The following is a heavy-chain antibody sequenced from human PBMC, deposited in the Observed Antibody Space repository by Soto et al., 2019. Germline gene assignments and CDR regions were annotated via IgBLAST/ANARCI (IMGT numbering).Heavy chain of an antibody. CDR1: GFTFSTYG. CDR2: INYSSSTI. D-gene: IGHD2-8*01. J-gene: IGHJ6*02. CDR3: GSENGVCSYHSGMAV. V-gene: IGHV3-48*02. Sequence: EVQLVESGGGLVQPGGSLRLSCAASGFTFSTYGMTWVRQAPGKGLEWLSYINYSSSTIYYADSVKGRFTISRDNAKNPLYLPMNRRREEDPAVYYCGSENGVCSYHSGMAVWGQGTTVTVAS.